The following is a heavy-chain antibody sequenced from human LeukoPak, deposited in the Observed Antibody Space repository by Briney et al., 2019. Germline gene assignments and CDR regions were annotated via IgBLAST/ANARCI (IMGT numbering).Heavy chain of an antibody. CDR3: ARQFYSNDAFDI. D-gene: IGHD2-15*01. CDR1: GGSISSYY. Sequence: SETLSLTCTVSGGSISSYYFSWIRQPPGKGLEWIGYIYYSGSTNYNPSLKTRITMLVDTSKHQFSLKLSSVTAADTAAYYCARQFYSNDAFDIWGQGTMVTVSS. V-gene: IGHV4-59*01. J-gene: IGHJ3*02. CDR2: IYYSGST.